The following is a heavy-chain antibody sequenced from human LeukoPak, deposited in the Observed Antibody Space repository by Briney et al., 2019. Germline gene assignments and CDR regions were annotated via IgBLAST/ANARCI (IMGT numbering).Heavy chain of an antibody. CDR3: VKDLTGTWSFDY. CDR1: GFTFSNHF. D-gene: IGHD3-9*01. Sequence: GGSLRLSCSTSGFTFSNHFMHWVRQAPGKGLGYVSSIGPNGASTLYADSVKGRFTISRDNSKNALYLQLTSLRLEDTALYYCVKDLTGTWSFDYWGQGTLVTVPS. CDR2: IGPNGAST. J-gene: IGHJ4*02. V-gene: IGHV3-64D*06.